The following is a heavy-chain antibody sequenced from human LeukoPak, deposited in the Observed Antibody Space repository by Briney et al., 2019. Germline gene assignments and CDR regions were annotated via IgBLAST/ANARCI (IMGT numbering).Heavy chain of an antibody. CDR1: GFTFSSYA. Sequence: GGSLRLSCAASGFTFSSYAMSWVRQAPGKGLEWVSAISGSGGSTHYADSVKGRFTISRDNSKNTLYLQMNSLRAEDTAVYYCAKIRSPIYQGAFDYWGQGTLVTVSS. V-gene: IGHV3-23*01. CDR3: AKIRSPIYQGAFDY. CDR2: ISGSGGST. J-gene: IGHJ4*02. D-gene: IGHD2-2*01.